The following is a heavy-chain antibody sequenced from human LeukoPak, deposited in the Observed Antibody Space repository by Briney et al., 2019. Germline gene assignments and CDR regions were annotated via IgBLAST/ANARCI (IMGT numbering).Heavy chain of an antibody. D-gene: IGHD2-2*01. J-gene: IGHJ3*02. CDR2: ISGSGGST. Sequence: PGGTLRLSRAASGFTFSSYAMSWVRQAPGKGLEWVSAISGSGGSTYYADSVKGRFTISRDNSKNTLYLQMNSLRAEDTAVYYCAKRRTHIVVVPAAIGAFHIWGQGTMVTVSS. CDR1: GFTFSSYA. CDR3: AKRRTHIVVVPAAIGAFHI. V-gene: IGHV3-23*01.